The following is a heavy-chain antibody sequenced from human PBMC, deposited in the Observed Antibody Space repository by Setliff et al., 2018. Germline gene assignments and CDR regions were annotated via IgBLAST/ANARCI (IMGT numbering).Heavy chain of an antibody. CDR1: GGSISSYY. D-gene: IGHD2-15*01. CDR3: ARDCSGGSCYQAGGFDP. J-gene: IGHJ5*02. Sequence: SETLSLTCTVSGGSISSYYWSWIRQPAGKGLEWIGRIYTSGSTNYNPSLKSRVAMSVDTSKNQFSLKLSSVTAADTAVYYCARDCSGGSCYQAGGFDPRGQGTLVTVSS. V-gene: IGHV4-4*07. CDR2: IYTSGST.